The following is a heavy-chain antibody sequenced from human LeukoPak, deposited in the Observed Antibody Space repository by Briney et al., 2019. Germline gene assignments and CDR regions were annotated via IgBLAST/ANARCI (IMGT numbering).Heavy chain of an antibody. V-gene: IGHV4-59*01. CDR2: IYYSGST. CDR3: ARDFTYGSGSLDV. Sequence: SETLSLTCTVSGGSISSYYWSWIRQPPGKGLEWIGYIYYSGSTNYNPSLKSRVTISVDTSKNQFSLKLSSVTAADTAVYYCARDFTYGSGSLDVWGKGTTVTISS. CDR1: GGSISSYY. J-gene: IGHJ6*04. D-gene: IGHD3-10*01.